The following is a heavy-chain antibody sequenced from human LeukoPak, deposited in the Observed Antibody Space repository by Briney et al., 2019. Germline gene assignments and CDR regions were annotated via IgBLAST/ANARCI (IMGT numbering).Heavy chain of an antibody. Sequence: PSETLSLTCAVYGGSFSGYYWSWIRQPPGKGLEWIGEINHSGSTNYNPSLKSRVTISVDTSKNQFSLKLSSVTAADTAVYYCARSAWAFVGVVISWFDPWGQGTLVTVSS. CDR1: GGSFSGYY. D-gene: IGHD3-3*01. V-gene: IGHV4-34*01. CDR3: ARSAWAFVGVVISWFDP. J-gene: IGHJ5*02. CDR2: INHSGST.